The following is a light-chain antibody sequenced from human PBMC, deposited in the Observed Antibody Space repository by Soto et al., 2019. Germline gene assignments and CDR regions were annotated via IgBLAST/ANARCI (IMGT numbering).Light chain of an antibody. J-gene: IGKJ2*01. CDR1: QIISSD. CDR3: QQGYKTPYT. V-gene: IGKV1-39*01. Sequence: DIQMTQSPSSLSASVGDMVTITCRASQIISSDLNWYQQKPGKAPKLLVYGTSTLQGDVQSRFSGRGSGTHFTLTINGLQPDDFAVYYCQQGYKTPYTFGQGTK. CDR2: GTS.